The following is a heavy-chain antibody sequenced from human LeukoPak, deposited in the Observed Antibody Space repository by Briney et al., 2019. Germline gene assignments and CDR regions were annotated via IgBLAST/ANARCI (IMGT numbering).Heavy chain of an antibody. CDR2: INHSGGT. V-gene: IGHV4-34*01. CDR3: ARGGGAVADSFDY. J-gene: IGHJ4*02. CDR1: GGSFSGYY. Sequence: SQTLSLTCAVYGGSFSGYYWSWIRQLPGKGLEWIGEINHSGGTNYNPSLKSRVTISVDTSKNQFSLKLSSVTAADTAVYYCARGGGAVADSFDYWGQGTLVTVSS. D-gene: IGHD6-19*01.